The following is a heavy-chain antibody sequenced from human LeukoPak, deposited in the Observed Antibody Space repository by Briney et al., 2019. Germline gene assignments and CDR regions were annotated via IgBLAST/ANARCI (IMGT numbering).Heavy chain of an antibody. D-gene: IGHD2-2*01. Sequence: PSETLSLTCAVYGGSFSGYYWSWIRQPPGKGLEWIGEINHSGSTNYKPSLKIRVTISVYTSKNQFSLKLSSVTAADTAVYYCATATFDIVVVPAATGWFDPWGQGTLVTVSS. CDR2: INHSGST. V-gene: IGHV4-34*01. J-gene: IGHJ5*02. CDR3: ATATFDIVVVPAATGWFDP. CDR1: GGSFSGYY.